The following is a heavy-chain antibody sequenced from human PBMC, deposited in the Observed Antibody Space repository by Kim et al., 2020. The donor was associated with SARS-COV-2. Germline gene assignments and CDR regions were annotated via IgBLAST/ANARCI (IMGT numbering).Heavy chain of an antibody. J-gene: IGHJ6*02. CDR2: IKQDGSEK. D-gene: IGHD3-10*01. V-gene: IGHV3-7*01. CDR1: GFTFSSYW. Sequence: GGSLRLSCAASGFTFSSYWMSWVRQAPGKGLEWVANIKQDGSEKYYVDSVKGRFTISRDNAMNSLYLQMNSLRAEDTAVYYCARDGRRGLLWFGETAASYYGMDVWGQGTTVTVSS. CDR3: ARDGRRGLLWFGETAASYYGMDV.